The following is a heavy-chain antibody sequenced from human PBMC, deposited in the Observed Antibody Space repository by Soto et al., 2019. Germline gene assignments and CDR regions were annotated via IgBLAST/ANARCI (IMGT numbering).Heavy chain of an antibody. CDR2: IYRDGSGGGT. J-gene: IGHJ4*02. CDR3: ATVRFKQWSVADY. CDR1: GFTVSSNY. D-gene: IGHD6-19*01. V-gene: IGHV3-66*01. Sequence: EVHLVESGGGLVQPGGSLRLSCAASGFTVSSNYMNWVRQAPGKGLEWVSVIYRDGSGGGTHYADSVKGRFTISRDNSKNTLYLQMNSLRAEDTAVYYCATVRFKQWSVADYLGQGTLVTVSS.